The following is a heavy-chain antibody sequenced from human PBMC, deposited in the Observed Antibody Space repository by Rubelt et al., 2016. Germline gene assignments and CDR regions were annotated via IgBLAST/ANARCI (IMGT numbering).Heavy chain of an antibody. CDR2: IWYDGSNK. V-gene: IGHV3-33*01. CDR1: AFTFSTFG. CDR3: ARVISGWYLMIDY. J-gene: IGHJ4*02. Sequence: QVQLVESGGGVVQPGRSLRLSCAASAFTFSTFGMHWVRQAPGKGLEWVAVIWYDGSNKYYADSVKGRFTISRDNSKNTLYLQVNSLRAEDTAIYYCARVISGWYLMIDYWGQGTLVTVSS. D-gene: IGHD6-19*01.